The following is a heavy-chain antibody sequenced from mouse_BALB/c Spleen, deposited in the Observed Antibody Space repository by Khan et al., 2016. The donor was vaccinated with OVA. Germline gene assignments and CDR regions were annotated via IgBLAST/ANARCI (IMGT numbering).Heavy chain of an antibody. V-gene: IGHV2-9*02. D-gene: IGHD1-3*01. Sequence: QVQLKESGPGLVAPSQCLSITCTVSGFSLTSCCVHWVRQPPGKGLEWLGGIWAGGSTNYYSPLISRLSISKDNSKLQVFLTTDDLQTNDTARYYCAGHENIWGRGSTLTISS. CDR1: GFSLTSCC. CDR3: AGHENI. CDR2: IWAGGST. J-gene: IGHJ2*01.